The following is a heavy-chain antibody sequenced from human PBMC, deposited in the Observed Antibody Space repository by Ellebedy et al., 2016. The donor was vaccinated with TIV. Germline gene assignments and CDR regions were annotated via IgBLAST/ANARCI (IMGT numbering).Heavy chain of an antibody. Sequence: SETLSLTXTVSGASISSYYWSWIRQSPGKGLEWIGYIYYSGSTNYNPSLKSRVTISVDTSKNQFSLKLSSVTAADTAVYYCARDPYGDYYFDYWGQGTPVTVSS. V-gene: IGHV4-59*01. CDR3: ARDPYGDYYFDY. J-gene: IGHJ4*02. CDR2: IYYSGST. D-gene: IGHD4-17*01. CDR1: GASISSYY.